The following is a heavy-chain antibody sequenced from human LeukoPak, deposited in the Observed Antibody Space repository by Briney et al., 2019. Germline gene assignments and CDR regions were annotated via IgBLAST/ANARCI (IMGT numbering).Heavy chain of an antibody. CDR2: INHSGST. CDR3: ARVGISAVAGTFDI. V-gene: IGHV4-34*01. Sequence: SETLSLTCAVYGGSFSGYYWSWIRQPPGKGLEWIGEINHSGSTNYNPSLKSRVTISVDTSKNQFSLKLSSVIAADTAVYYCARVGISAVAGTFDIWGQGTMVTVSS. D-gene: IGHD6-19*01. J-gene: IGHJ3*02. CDR1: GGSFSGYY.